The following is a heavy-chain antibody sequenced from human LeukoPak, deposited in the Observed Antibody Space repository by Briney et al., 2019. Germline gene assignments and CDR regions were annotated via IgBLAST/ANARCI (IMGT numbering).Heavy chain of an antibody. CDR1: GDTFNSVA. CDR3: ARLSGPSKSPGPLDI. J-gene: IGHJ6*04. V-gene: IGHV1-69*13. D-gene: IGHD4-11*01. Sequence: ASVKVSCKASGDTFNSVALSSVRLAPGQGLEWMGGIIPIFGTANYAQRFLGRVTITSDESTSTAYMEINSLTSEDTAVYYCARLSGPSKSPGPLDIWGKGTTVTVSS. CDR2: IIPIFGTA.